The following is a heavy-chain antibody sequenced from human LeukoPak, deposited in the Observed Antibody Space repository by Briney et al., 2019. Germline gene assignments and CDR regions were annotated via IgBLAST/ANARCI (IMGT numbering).Heavy chain of an antibody. D-gene: IGHD6-6*01. J-gene: IGHJ3*02. CDR1: GFTFSSYS. Sequence: GGSLRLSCAASGFTFSSYSMNWVRQAPGKGLEWVSSISSSSSYIYYADSVKGRFTISRDNAKNTLYLQMNSLRAEDTAVYYCARDRAEYSSLWDDAFDIWGQGTMVTVSS. CDR2: ISSSSSYI. V-gene: IGHV3-21*01. CDR3: ARDRAEYSSLWDDAFDI.